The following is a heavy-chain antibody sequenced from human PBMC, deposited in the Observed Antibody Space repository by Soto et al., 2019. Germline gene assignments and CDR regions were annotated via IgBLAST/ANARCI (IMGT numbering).Heavy chain of an antibody. D-gene: IGHD6-6*01. CDR2: IYWDDDK. J-gene: IGHJ5*02. Sequence: QITLKESGPTLVKPTQTLTLTCTFSGFSLSTSGVGVGWIRQPPGKALEWLALIYWDDDKRYSPSLKSRLTITKDTSKNQVVLTMTNMDPVDTATYYCAHSVDSSSSGDWTWFDPWGQGTLVTVSS. CDR3: AHSVDSSSSGDWTWFDP. CDR1: GFSLSTSGVG. V-gene: IGHV2-5*02.